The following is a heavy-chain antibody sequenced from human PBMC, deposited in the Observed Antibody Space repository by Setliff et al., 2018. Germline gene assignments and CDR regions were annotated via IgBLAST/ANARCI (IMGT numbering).Heavy chain of an antibody. D-gene: IGHD3-9*01. V-gene: IGHV1-18*01. J-gene: IGHJ4*02. CDR1: GYNFITPG. Sequence: SSVQVSCKTSGYNFITPGISWVRQAPAQGPEWMGCIRHLNGNTNYAQKFQDKVTMTTATSTATFYMELKNLRSADTAVYSCARSSAPRVVLAGDFDYWGQGTLVTVSS. CDR2: IRHLNGNT. CDR3: ARSSAPRVVLAGDFDY.